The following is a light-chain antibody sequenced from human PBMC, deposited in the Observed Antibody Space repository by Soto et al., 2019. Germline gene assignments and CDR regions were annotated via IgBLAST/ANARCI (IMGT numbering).Light chain of an antibody. CDR1: QDIHNY. Sequence: AVLLTQSPSSFSASTGDRATITCRASQDIHNYLAWYQQVPGKAPKLLLYAASILQTGVPSRFSDSGSGTDFTLTIDGLQSEDFATYFCQPYYNYPWTFGQGTTVE. V-gene: IGKV1-8*01. CDR2: AAS. CDR3: QPYYNYPWT. J-gene: IGKJ1*01.